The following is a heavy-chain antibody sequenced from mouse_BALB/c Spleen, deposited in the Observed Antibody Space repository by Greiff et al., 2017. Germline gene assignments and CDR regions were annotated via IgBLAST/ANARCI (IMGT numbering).Heavy chain of an antibody. D-gene: IGHD2-3*01. CDR1: GFTFSDYY. Sequence: EVKVEESGGGLVKPGGSLKLSCAASGFTFSDYYMYWVRQTPEKRLEWVATISDGGSYTYYPDSVKGRFTISRDNAKNNLYLQMSSLKSEDTAMYYCARGDDGAYWGQGTLVTVSA. J-gene: IGHJ3*01. CDR2: ISDGGSYT. V-gene: IGHV5-4*02. CDR3: ARGDDGAY.